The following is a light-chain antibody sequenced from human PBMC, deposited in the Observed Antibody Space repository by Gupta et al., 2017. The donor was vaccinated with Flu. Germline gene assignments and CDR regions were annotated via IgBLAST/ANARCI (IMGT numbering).Light chain of an antibody. V-gene: IGKV2-30*02. CDR1: QGLVHSDGNTY. CDR2: RVS. J-gene: IGKJ2*01. Sequence: ISCRSSQGLVHSDGNTYLNWFHQRPGQPPRRLIYRVSNRDSGVPDRISGSESGTDFTLKISGVEAEDVGIYYCMQGVHWPYTFGQGTKLEIK. CDR3: MQGVHWPYT.